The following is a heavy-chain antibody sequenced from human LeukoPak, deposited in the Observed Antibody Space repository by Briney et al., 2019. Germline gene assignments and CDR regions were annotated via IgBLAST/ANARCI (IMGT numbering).Heavy chain of an antibody. Sequence: GGSLRLSCAASGFTFSSNGMHWVRQAPGKGLEWVAFIRYDGSNKDYADSVKGRFTISRDNSKNTLYLQMNSLRAEDTAVYYCAKDRAYSSGLGAFDIWGQGTMVTVAS. CDR1: GFTFSSNG. CDR2: IRYDGSNK. V-gene: IGHV3-30*02. J-gene: IGHJ3*02. D-gene: IGHD6-19*01. CDR3: AKDRAYSSGLGAFDI.